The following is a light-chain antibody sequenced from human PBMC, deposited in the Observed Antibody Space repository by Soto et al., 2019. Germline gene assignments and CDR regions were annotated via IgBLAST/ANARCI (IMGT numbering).Light chain of an antibody. CDR3: QQANNFPLT. CDR1: QGISSW. CDR2: AAS. V-gene: IGKV1-12*01. J-gene: IGKJ4*02. Sequence: DIQMTQSPSSVSASVGDRVTITCPASQGISSWLAWYQQKPGKAPKLLIYAASSLQSGGPSRFSGSGSGTDVSLTISSLQPEDFAPGSSQQANNFPLTFGGGTKVESK.